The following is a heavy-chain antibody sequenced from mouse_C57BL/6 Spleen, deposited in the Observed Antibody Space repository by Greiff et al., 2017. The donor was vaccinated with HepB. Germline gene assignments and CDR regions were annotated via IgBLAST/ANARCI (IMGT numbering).Heavy chain of an antibody. CDR1: GYAFSSSW. D-gene: IGHD2-4*01. CDR2: IYPGDGDT. J-gene: IGHJ3*01. V-gene: IGHV1-82*01. CDR3: ARDYDYGAY. Sequence: QVQLKESGPELVKPGASVKISCKASGYAFSSSWMNWVKQRPGKGLEWIGRIYPGDGDTNYNGKFKGKATLTADKSSSTAYMQLHSLTSEDSAVYFCARDYDYGAYWGQGTLVTVSA.